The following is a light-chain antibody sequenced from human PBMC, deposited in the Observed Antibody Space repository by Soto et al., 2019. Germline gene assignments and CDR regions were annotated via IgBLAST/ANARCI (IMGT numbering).Light chain of an antibody. Sequence: DIVMTQSPDSLAVSLGERATINCKSSQSILYSSNNKNYLAWYQQKPGQPPKLLIYWASTRESGVPDRFSGSGSGTDFTPTIRSLQAEEVAAYYCQQHYSSPQTFGQGTKVEIK. J-gene: IGKJ1*01. CDR3: QQHYSSPQT. V-gene: IGKV4-1*01. CDR1: QSILYSSNNKNY. CDR2: WAS.